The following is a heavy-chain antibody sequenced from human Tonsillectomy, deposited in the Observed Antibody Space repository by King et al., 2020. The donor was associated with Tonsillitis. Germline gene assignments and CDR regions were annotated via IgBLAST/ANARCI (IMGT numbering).Heavy chain of an antibody. J-gene: IGHJ2*01. Sequence: QLQESGPGLVKPSETLSLTCTVSGGSISSISYYWGWIRQPPGKGLEWIGSIYYSGSTYYNPSLKSRVTISVDTSKNQFSLKLGSVTAADTAVYYCAGPGHGSGRRYGYFDLGGRGTLVTVSS. V-gene: IGHV4-39*01. CDR3: AGPGHGSGRRYGYFDL. D-gene: IGHD6-19*01. CDR1: GGSISSISYY. CDR2: IYYSGST.